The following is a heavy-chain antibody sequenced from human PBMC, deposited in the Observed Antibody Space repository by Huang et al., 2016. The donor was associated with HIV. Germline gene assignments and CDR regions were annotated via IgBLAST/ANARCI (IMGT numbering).Heavy chain of an antibody. CDR3: ARATSNWWLQIDF. Sequence: QVQLVQSGSELKKPGASVRISCKASGYTFSNFGLNWVRQAPGQGLEWMVWINPNTGNPTYVQGFTGRFVFSLDTSVSTAYLQISSLKAGDTAIYYCARATSNWWLQIDFWGRGSLVTVSS. CDR1: GYTFSNFG. CDR2: INPNTGNP. D-gene: IGHD2-8*02. J-gene: IGHJ4*01. V-gene: IGHV7-4-1*02.